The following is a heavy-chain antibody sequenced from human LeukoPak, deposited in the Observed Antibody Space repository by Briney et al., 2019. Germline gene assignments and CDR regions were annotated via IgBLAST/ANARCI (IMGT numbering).Heavy chain of an antibody. V-gene: IGHV1-8*03. Sequence: GASVKVSCKASGYTFTSYDINWVRQATGQGLEWMGWMNPNSGNTGYAQKFQGRVTITRDTSISTAYMELSSLRSEDTAVYYCARVLKYSYGPYYFDYWGQGTLVTVSS. CDR2: MNPNSGNT. CDR1: GYTFTSYD. CDR3: ARVLKYSYGPYYFDY. D-gene: IGHD5-18*01. J-gene: IGHJ4*02.